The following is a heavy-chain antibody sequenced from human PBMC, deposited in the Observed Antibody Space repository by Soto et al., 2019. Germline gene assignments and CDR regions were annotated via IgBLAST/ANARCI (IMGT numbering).Heavy chain of an antibody. CDR2: FYPRDSAA. D-gene: IGHD1-26*01. J-gene: IGHJ6*02. CDR3: ARGGKDGSLFFGLEV. V-gene: IGHV5-51*01. CDR1: GYSFTTHW. Sequence: GESLKISCVGSGYSFTTHWVAWVRQMLGKGLEWMGIFYPRDSAATYSPSFQGQVTMSADKSSNTAYLQWNSLQASDTAIYYCARGGKDGSLFFGLEVWGQGTTVTVSS.